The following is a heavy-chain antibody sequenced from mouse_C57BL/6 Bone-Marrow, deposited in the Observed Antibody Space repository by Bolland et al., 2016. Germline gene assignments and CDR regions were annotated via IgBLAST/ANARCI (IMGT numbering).Heavy chain of an antibody. D-gene: IGHD2-14*01. J-gene: IGHJ4*01. CDR2: GST. V-gene: IGHV3-8*01. Sequence: GSTYYNPSLKSRISITRDTSKNQYYLQLNSVTTEDTATYYCAIGRGYLDYWGQGTS. CDR3: AIGRGYLDY.